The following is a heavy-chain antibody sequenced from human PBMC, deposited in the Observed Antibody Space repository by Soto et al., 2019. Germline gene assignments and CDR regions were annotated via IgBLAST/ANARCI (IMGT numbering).Heavy chain of an antibody. CDR3: ARVAQTKYYDFWSLVGP. D-gene: IGHD3-3*01. V-gene: IGHV4-59*01. CDR2: IYYSGST. J-gene: IGHJ5*02. CDR1: GGSISSYY. Sequence: QVQLQESGPGLVKPSETLSLTCTVSGGSISSYYWSWIRQPPGKGLEWIGYIYYSGSTNYNPSLKSRVTISVDTSKNQFSLKLSSVTAADTAVYYCARVAQTKYYDFWSLVGPWGQGTLVTVSS.